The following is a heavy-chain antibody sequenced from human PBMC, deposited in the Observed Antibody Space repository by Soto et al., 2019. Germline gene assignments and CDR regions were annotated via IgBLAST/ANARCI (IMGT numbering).Heavy chain of an antibody. V-gene: IGHV4-39*01. D-gene: IGHD6-13*01. CDR2: IYYSGST. CDR1: GGSISSGGYY. J-gene: IGHJ2*01. Sequence: PSETLSLTCTVSGGSISSGGYYWSWIRQHPGKGLEWIGSIYYSGSTYYNPSLKSRVTISVDTSKNQFSLKLSSVTAADTAVYYCARALGIAAAGTFWYFDLWGRGTLVTVSS. CDR3: ARALGIAAAGTFWYFDL.